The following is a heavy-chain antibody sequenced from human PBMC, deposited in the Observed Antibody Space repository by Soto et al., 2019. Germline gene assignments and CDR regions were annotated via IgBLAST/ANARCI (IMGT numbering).Heavy chain of an antibody. V-gene: IGHV3-11*01. CDR2: ISSSGSTI. CDR3: GRVAPPSAV. D-gene: IGHD2-15*01. CDR1: GFTFSDYY. J-gene: IGHJ6*04. Sequence: QVQLVESGGGLVKPGGSLRLSCAASGFTFSDYYMSWIRQAPGKGLECVSYISSSGSTIYYADSVKGRFTISRDNAKNSLYRQRNTLGPEDTAVFYCGRVAPPSAVGGKGTTATVPS.